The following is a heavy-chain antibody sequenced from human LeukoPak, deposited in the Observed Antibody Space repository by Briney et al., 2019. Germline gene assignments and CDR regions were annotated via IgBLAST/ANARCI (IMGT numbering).Heavy chain of an antibody. D-gene: IGHD3-3*01. CDR2: ISGSGGST. V-gene: IGHV3-23*01. CDR1: GFTFSSYA. Sequence: PGRSLRPSCAASGFTFSSYAMSWVRQAPGKGLECVSAISGSGGSTYYADSVKGRFTISRDNSKNTLYLQMNSLRAEDTAVYYCARRRPLDDFWSGYYEFGGAMDVWGKGTTVTVSS. CDR3: ARRRPLDDFWSGYYEFGGAMDV. J-gene: IGHJ6*04.